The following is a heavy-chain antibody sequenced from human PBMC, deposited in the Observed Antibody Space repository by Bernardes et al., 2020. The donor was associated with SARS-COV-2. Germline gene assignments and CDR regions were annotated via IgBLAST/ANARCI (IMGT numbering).Heavy chain of an antibody. D-gene: IGHD3-10*01. Sequence: GGSLRLSCSASGFNFNTNSMHWVRQAPGKGLEHVAGVSNIGATPFYSGSVKGRFTISRDDSKNSLYLQMSNLRPEDTALYYCAKGHMVRGLTIGKFDYWGQGTLVTVSS. CDR3: AKGHMVRGLTIGKFDY. V-gene: IGHV3-64D*08. CDR1: GFNFNTNS. CDR2: VSNIGATP. J-gene: IGHJ4*02.